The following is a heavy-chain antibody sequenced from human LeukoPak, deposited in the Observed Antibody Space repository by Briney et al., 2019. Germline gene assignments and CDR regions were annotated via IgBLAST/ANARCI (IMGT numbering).Heavy chain of an antibody. CDR3: ARGHLYYDFWSGYHDAFDI. CDR2: IYYSGST. CDR1: GGSISSSSYY. V-gene: IGHV4-39*01. Sequence: SETLSLTCTVSGGSISSSSYYWGWIRQPPGKGLEWIGSIYYSGSTYYNPSLKSRVTIPVDTSKNQFSLKLSSVTAADTAVYYCARGHLYYDFWSGYHDAFDIWGQGTMVTVSS. J-gene: IGHJ3*02. D-gene: IGHD3-3*01.